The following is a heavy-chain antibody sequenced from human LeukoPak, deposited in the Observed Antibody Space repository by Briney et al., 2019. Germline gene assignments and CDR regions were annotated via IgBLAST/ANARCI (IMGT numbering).Heavy chain of an antibody. J-gene: IGHJ4*02. CDR1: GFTFSHSW. V-gene: IGHV3-7*03. D-gene: IGHD6-19*01. Sequence: PGGSLRLSCVASGFTFSHSWMTWVRQAPGKGLEWVGHIKEDGSSQNYADSVKGRFTISTDNAKSSLHLQMNGLRAEDTAMYYCVKDSGWFHFDSWGQGTLVTVSS. CDR2: IKEDGSSQ. CDR3: VKDSGWFHFDS.